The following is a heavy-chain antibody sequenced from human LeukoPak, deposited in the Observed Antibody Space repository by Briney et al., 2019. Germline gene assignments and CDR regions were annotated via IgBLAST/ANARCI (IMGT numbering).Heavy chain of an antibody. Sequence: GGSLRLSCAASGFTFSSYWMHWVRQAPGKGLVWVSRINSDGSGTTYADSVKGRFTISRDNAKNTLYLQMNSPRAEDTAVYYCAIGWVHLDSWGQGTLVTVSS. CDR3: AIGWVHLDS. D-gene: IGHD1-1*01. CDR2: INSDGSGT. CDR1: GFTFSSYW. V-gene: IGHV3-74*01. J-gene: IGHJ4*02.